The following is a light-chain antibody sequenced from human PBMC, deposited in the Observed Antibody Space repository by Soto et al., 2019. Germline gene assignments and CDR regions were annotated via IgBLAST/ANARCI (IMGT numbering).Light chain of an antibody. Sequence: EIVLTQSPGTLSLSPGERATLSCRASQSVSSSFLAWYQQKPGQAPRLLIYGASSRATGIPDRFSGSGSGTDFPLTISRLEPEDVAVYCCQQYGSSPLTFGGGTKVEIK. CDR3: QQYGSSPLT. CDR1: QSVSSSF. J-gene: IGKJ4*01. V-gene: IGKV3-20*01. CDR2: GAS.